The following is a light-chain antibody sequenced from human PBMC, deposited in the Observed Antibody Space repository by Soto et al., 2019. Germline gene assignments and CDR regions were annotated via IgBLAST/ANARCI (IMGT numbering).Light chain of an antibody. Sequence: QSALTQPASVSGSPGQSITIYCTGTSGDVGGYKFVSWYQQHPGKAPKLMIYEVSNRPSGVSSRFSGSKSGNTASLTISGLQAEDEADYFCGSYTGTIYVFGNGTKLTVL. V-gene: IGLV2-14*01. CDR1: SGDVGGYKF. J-gene: IGLJ1*01. CDR3: GSYTGTIYV. CDR2: EVS.